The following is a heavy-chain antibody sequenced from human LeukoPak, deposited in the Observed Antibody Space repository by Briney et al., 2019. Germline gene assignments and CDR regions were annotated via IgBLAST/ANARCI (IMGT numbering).Heavy chain of an antibody. CDR3: ARVPADYDILTGYYTLGAFDI. CDR2: IYYSGST. J-gene: IGHJ3*02. D-gene: IGHD3-9*01. CDR1: GVSISSGGYY. V-gene: IGHV4-31*03. Sequence: KSSETLSLTCTVSGVSISSGGYYWSWIRQHPGKGLEWIGYIYYSGSTYYNPSLKSRVTISVDTSKNQFSLKLSSVTAADTAVYYCARVPADYDILTGYYTLGAFDIWGQGTMVTVSS.